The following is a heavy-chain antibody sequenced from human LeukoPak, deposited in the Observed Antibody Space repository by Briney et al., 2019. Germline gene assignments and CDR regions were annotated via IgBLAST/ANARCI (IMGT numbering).Heavy chain of an antibody. CDR2: VNPNSGDT. D-gene: IGHD3-10*01. CDR3: ARSNYYGSQSEY. CDR1: GYTFSAFH. V-gene: IGHV1-2*02. Sequence: GASVKVFCKASGYTFSAFHIHWVRLAPGQGPEWMGWVNPNSGDTNYAQRFRGRVTMTRDTSINTAYMELSSLRSDDTAVYYCARSNYYGSQSEYWGQGTLVAVSS. J-gene: IGHJ4*02.